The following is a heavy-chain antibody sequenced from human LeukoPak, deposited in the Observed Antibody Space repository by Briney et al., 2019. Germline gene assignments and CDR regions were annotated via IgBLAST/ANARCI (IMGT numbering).Heavy chain of an antibody. CDR2: IYSGGST. CDR1: GFTVSFNY. V-gene: IGHV3-53*01. D-gene: IGHD6-19*01. CDR3: ARAQWRTYSYYYMDV. J-gene: IGHJ6*03. Sequence: GGSLRLSCAASGFTVSFNYMSWVRQAPGKGLEWISVIYSGGSTYYADSVKGRFTVSRDDSKNTLYLQMNSLRAEDTAIYYCARAQWRTYSYYYMDVWGKGTTVTVSS.